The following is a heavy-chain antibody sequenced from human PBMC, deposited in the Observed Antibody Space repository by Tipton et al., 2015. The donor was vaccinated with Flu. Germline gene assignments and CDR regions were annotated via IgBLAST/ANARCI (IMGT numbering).Heavy chain of an antibody. D-gene: IGHD1-7*01. V-gene: IGHV4-4*08. CDR2: IHSSEGT. CDR3: VRDLGTAIDQ. CDR1: GGSIYNYY. Sequence: TLSLTCTVSGGSIYNYYWTWVRQAPGKTLEWIGSIHSSEGTTYHPSLKSRVTISLDRSRNQFSLNLQSVTAADTALYYCVRDLGTAIDQWGQGTLVTVSS. J-gene: IGHJ4*02.